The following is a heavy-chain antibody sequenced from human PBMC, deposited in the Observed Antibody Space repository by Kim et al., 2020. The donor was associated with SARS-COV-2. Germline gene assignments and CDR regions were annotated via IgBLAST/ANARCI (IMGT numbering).Heavy chain of an antibody. CDR3: ARDPTLYSSGWSHFDY. CDR2: IWYDGSNK. D-gene: IGHD6-19*01. CDR1: GFTFSSYG. V-gene: IGHV3-33*01. J-gene: IGHJ4*02. Sequence: GGSLRLSCAASGFTFSSYGMHWVRQAPGKGLEWVAVIWYDGSNKYYADSVKGRFTISRDNSKNTLYLQMNSLRAEDTAVYYCARDPTLYSSGWSHFDYWGQGTLVTVSS.